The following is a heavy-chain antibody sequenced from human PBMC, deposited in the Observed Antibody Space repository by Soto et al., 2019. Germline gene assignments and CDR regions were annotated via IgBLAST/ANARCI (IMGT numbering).Heavy chain of an antibody. CDR3: ARGGNVFDY. Sequence: SETLSLTCAVYGGSFSGYYWSWIRQPPGKGLEWIGEINHSGSTNYNPSLKSRVTISVDTSKNQFSLKLGSVTAADTAVYYCARGGNVFDYWGQGTLVTVSS. CDR1: GGSFSGYY. J-gene: IGHJ4*02. CDR2: INHSGST. D-gene: IGHD3-10*01. V-gene: IGHV4-34*01.